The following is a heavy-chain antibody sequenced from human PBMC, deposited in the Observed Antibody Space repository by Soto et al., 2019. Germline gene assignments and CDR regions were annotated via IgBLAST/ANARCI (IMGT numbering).Heavy chain of an antibody. CDR1: GGSITTGGRY. CDR2: IYYSGNT. Sequence: QVRLQEWGPGLVKPSQTLSLKCSVSGGSITTGGRYWSWIRQLPGKGLEWIGDIYYSGNTYYNASLKSLVTISVEAAKHQFSLKLSSVTAADTAVYYCAQALVFTGGDGFDIWGQGRLVTVSS. V-gene: IGHV4-31*01. CDR3: AQALVFTGGDGFDI. D-gene: IGHD1-1*01. J-gene: IGHJ3*02.